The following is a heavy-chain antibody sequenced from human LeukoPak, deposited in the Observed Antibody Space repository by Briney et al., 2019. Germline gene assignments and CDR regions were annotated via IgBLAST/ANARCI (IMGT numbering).Heavy chain of an antibody. CDR2: ISHSGDT. V-gene: IGHV4-59*08. J-gene: IGHJ4*02. Sequence: KPSETLSLTCSVSGVSISGHYWSWIRLPPGKGLEWIGYISHSGDTRYSPSLKSRVTISLDTSKNQFSLTLNSVTAADTAVYYCARQPISGWDFDYWGQGTLVTVS. D-gene: IGHD6-19*01. CDR3: ARQPISGWDFDY. CDR1: GVSISGHY.